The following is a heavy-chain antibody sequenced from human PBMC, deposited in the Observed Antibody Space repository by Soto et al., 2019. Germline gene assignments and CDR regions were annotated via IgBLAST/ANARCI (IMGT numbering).Heavy chain of an antibody. V-gene: IGHV3-30*09. D-gene: IGHD4-4*01. CDR2: ISPDGVNK. Sequence: QVQLVESGGGVVQPGGSRRLSCKASGFTFTSYAIHWVRQAPGKGLEWVSVISPDGVNKHSAESVRGRFVISRDNSKNTVHLEMNRLRLDDTAVYFCARRLTTTVSALGYWGQGSLVNVSS. CDR1: GFTFTSYA. J-gene: IGHJ4*02. CDR3: ARRLTTTVSALGY.